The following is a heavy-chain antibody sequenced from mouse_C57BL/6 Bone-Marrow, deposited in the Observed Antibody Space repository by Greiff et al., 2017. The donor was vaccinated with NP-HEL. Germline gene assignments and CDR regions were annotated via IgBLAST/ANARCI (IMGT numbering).Heavy chain of an antibody. D-gene: IGHD1-1*01. V-gene: IGHV1-18*01. Sequence: EVKLQESGPELVKPGASVKIPCKASGYTFTDYNMDWVKQSHGKSLEWIGDINPNNGGTIYNQKFKGKATLTVDKSSSTAYMELRSLTSEDTAVYYCARLLRSHWYFDVWGTGTTVTVSS. CDR3: ARLLRSHWYFDV. CDR1: GYTFTDYN. J-gene: IGHJ1*03. CDR2: INPNNGGT.